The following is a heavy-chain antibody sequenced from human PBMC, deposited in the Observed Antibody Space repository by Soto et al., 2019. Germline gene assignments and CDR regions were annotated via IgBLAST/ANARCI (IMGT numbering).Heavy chain of an antibody. CDR1: GASITDSY. J-gene: IGHJ4*02. CDR2: IYFSGVD. V-gene: IGHV4-59*01. CDR3: ARGDSDLAVSEAAY. Sequence: QMQMQESGPRLVKPSETLSLTCTVSGASITDSYWSWIRQPPEKGLEWIGYIYFSGVDTYNPSLKSRATMSRDTSKNEFSLKLTSVTAADTAIYYCARGDSDLAVSEAAYWGQGTLVTVSS. D-gene: IGHD2-15*01.